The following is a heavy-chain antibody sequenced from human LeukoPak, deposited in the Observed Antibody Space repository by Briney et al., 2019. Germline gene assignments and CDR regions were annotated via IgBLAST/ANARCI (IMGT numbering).Heavy chain of an antibody. CDR3: ARLAMVRGVITTSFDY. Sequence: GEPLKISCKGSGYSFTSYWIGWVRQMPGKGLEWMGIIYPGDSDTRYSPSFQGQVTISADKSISTAYLQWSSLKASDTAMYYCARLAMVRGVITTSFDYWGQGTLVTVSS. CDR1: GYSFTSYW. CDR2: IYPGDSDT. V-gene: IGHV5-51*01. J-gene: IGHJ4*02. D-gene: IGHD3-10*01.